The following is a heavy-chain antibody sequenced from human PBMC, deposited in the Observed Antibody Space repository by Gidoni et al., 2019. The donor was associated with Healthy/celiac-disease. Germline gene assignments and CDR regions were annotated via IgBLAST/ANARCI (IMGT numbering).Heavy chain of an antibody. Sequence: QVQLVESGGGVVQPGRYLSLSCTASGFTFSNYGMHWVRQAPGKGLEWVSFISDNEGKKNYTDSVKGRFTISRDNYKNTLYLQMNSLRAEDTAIYYCAKDVGGGGSGSLGNWGQGTLVTVSS. CDR2: ISDNEGKK. V-gene: IGHV3-30*18. J-gene: IGHJ4*02. CDR3: AKDVGGGGSGSLGN. D-gene: IGHD3-10*01. CDR1: GFTFSNYG.